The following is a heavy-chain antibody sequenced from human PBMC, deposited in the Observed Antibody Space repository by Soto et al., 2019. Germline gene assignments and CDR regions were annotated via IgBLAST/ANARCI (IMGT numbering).Heavy chain of an antibody. CDR1: GFTFSSYG. J-gene: IGHJ5*02. Sequence: PGGSLRLSCAASGFTFSSYGMHWVRQAPGKGLEWVAVISYGGSNKYYADSVKGRFTISRDNSKNTLYLQMNNLRAEDTAVYYCAKDNCISTSCYRLYNWFDPWGQGTLVTVSS. CDR2: ISYGGSNK. CDR3: AKDNCISTSCYRLYNWFDP. V-gene: IGHV3-30*18. D-gene: IGHD2-2*01.